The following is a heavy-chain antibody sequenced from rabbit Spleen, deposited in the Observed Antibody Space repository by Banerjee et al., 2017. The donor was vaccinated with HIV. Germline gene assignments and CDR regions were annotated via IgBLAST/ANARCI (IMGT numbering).Heavy chain of an antibody. CDR2: IRGGSSSST. J-gene: IGHJ4*01. CDR1: GFSFSSSYW. D-gene: IGHD6-1*01. Sequence: QSLEESGGDLVKPGASLTLTCTASGFSFSSSYWLCWVRQAPGKGLEWIACIRGGSSSSTYYASWAKGRFTISKTSSTTVTLQMTGLTAADTATYFCASGYGGYTYTPFNLWGPGTL. CDR3: ASGYGGYTYTPFNL. V-gene: IGHV1S40*01.